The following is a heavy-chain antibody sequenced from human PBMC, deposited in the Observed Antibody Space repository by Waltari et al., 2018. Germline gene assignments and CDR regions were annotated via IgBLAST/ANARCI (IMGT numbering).Heavy chain of an antibody. V-gene: IGHV4-34*01. CDR3: ARGPRGSSSWYLAEYYQH. CDR1: GGSFSGYY. D-gene: IGHD6-13*01. J-gene: IGHJ1*01. Sequence: QVQLQQWGAGLLKPSETLSLTCAVYGGSFSGYYWSWIRQPPGKGLEWIGEINHSGRTNYNPSLESRVTLSVDTSKNQFSRKLNSMTAADTAVYYGARGPRGSSSWYLAEYYQHWGQGTLVTVSS. CDR2: INHSGRT.